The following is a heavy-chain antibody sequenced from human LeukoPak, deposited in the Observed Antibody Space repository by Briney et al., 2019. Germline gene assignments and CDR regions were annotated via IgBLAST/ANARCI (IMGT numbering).Heavy chain of an antibody. CDR1: GFTFSSYG. CDR2: IWYDGSNK. J-gene: IGHJ4*02. D-gene: IGHD2-15*01. Sequence: GGSLRLSCAASGFTFSSYGMHWVRQAPGKGLEWVAVIWYDGSNKYYADSVKGRFTISRDNSKSTLYLQMNSLRAEDTAVYYCARDLDPYCSGGSCYSVFGYWGQGTLVTVSS. V-gene: IGHV3-33*01. CDR3: ARDLDPYCSGGSCYSVFGY.